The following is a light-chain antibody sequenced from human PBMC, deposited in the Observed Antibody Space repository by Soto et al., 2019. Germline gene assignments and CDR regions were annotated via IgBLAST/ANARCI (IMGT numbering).Light chain of an antibody. CDR1: QSVSSSY. CDR3: QQLTDWPPQWT. J-gene: IGKJ1*01. CDR2: DAS. Sequence: IVLTHSPGTLSLSPLERSTLSFMAIQSVSSSYLAWYQQKPGQAPRLLIYDASIRATGIPARFSGSGSGTDLTLTISSLEPEDFAVYYCQQLTDWPPQWTFGQGTKVDIK. V-gene: IGKV3D-20*02.